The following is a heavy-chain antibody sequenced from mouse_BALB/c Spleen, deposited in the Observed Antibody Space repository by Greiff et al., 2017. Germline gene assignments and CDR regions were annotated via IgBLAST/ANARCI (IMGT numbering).Heavy chain of an antibody. CDR2: ISSGGSYT. CDR1: GFTFSSYA. Sequence: DVKLVESGGDLVKPGGSLKLSCAASGFTFSSYAMSWVRQSPEKRLEWVAEISSGGSYTYYPDTVTGRFTISRDNAKNTLYLEMSSLRSEDTAMYYCATMVKKVMDYWGQGTSVTVSS. CDR3: ATMVKKVMDY. V-gene: IGHV5-9-4*01. D-gene: IGHD2-1*01. J-gene: IGHJ4*01.